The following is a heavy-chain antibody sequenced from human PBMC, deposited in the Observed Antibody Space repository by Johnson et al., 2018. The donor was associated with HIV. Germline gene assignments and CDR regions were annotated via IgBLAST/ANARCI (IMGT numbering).Heavy chain of an antibody. Sequence: VQLLESGGGVVQPGGSLRLSCAASGFTVSSNYMSWVRQAPGKGLAWVSVIYSGGSTYYAASVTGRFTISRDTSKNTLYLQMNRLRAEDTAVYYCARDRPRGWLQSLGAFDIWGQVTMVTVSS. J-gene: IGHJ3*02. D-gene: IGHD5-24*01. CDR2: IYSGGST. CDR1: GFTVSSNY. CDR3: ARDRPRGWLQSLGAFDI. V-gene: IGHV3-66*01.